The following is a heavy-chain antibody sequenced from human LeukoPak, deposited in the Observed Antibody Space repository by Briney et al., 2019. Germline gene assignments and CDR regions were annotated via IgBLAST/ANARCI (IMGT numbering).Heavy chain of an antibody. J-gene: IGHJ4*02. CDR2: IYYGGST. D-gene: IGHD6-13*01. CDR3: AVVAAAGTL. Sequence: SETLSLTCTVSGGSISSYYWSWIRQPPGKGLEWIGYIYYGGSTNYNPSLKSRVTISVDTSKNQFSLKLSSVTAADTAVYYCAVVAAAGTLWGQGTLVTVSS. CDR1: GGSISSYY. V-gene: IGHV4-59*01.